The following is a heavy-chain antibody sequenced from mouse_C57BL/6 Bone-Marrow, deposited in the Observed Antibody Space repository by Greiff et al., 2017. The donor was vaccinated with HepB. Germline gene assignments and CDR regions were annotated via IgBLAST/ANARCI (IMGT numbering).Heavy chain of an antibody. CDR2: IYPRSGNT. CDR1: GYTFTRYG. V-gene: IGHV1-81*01. Sequence: QVQLQQSGAELARPGASVKLSCKASGYTFTRYGISWVKQRTGQGLEWIGEIYPRSGNTYYNEKFKGKATLTADKSSSTAYMELRSLTSEDSAVYFCARRDWNYYGSSYDYWGQGTTLTVSA. D-gene: IGHD1-1*01. CDR3: ARRDWNYYGSSYDY. J-gene: IGHJ2*01.